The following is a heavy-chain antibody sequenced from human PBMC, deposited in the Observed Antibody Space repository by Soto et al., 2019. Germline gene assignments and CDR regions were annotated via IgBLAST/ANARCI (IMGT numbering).Heavy chain of an antibody. CDR1: GFTFSSYS. Sequence: EVQLLESGGGLVQPGGSLRLSCAASGFTFSSYSMSWVRQAPGKGLEWVSGFRTGGDDGTTYYADSVKGRFTISRDNSKNTLFLQMNSLRAEDTAIYYCAKKVNSGPGSKYFDYWGQGTLVNVSS. V-gene: IGHV3-23*01. CDR3: AKKVNSGPGSKYFDY. D-gene: IGHD3-10*01. J-gene: IGHJ4*02. CDR2: FRTGGDDGTT.